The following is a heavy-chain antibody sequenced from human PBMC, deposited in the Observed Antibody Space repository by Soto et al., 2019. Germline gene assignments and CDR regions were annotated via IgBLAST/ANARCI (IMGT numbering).Heavy chain of an antibody. CDR3: AKGPTIFGVVITFEYYYGMDV. J-gene: IGHJ6*02. CDR1: GFILSSSA. D-gene: IGHD3-3*01. Sequence: GGSLRLSCAASGFILSSSAMSWVRQAPGKGLEWVSAISGSGSTTYYADSVKGRFTISGDNSRNTVYLQMNSLRAEDTAVYYCAKGPTIFGVVITFEYYYGMDVWGQGTTVTVSS. CDR2: ISGSGSTT. V-gene: IGHV3-23*01.